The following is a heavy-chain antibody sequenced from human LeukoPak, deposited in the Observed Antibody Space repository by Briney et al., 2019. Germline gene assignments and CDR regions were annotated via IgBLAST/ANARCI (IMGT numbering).Heavy chain of an antibody. J-gene: IGHJ4*02. D-gene: IGHD3-22*01. CDR2: INPNSGGT. Sequence: ASVKVSCKASGYTFTGYYMHWVRQAPGQGLEWMGQINPNSGGTNYAQKFQGRVTMTRDTSISTAYMELSRLRSDDTAVYYCATGDYYDSSGYLPFFDYWGQGTLVTVSP. V-gene: IGHV1-2*06. CDR3: ATGDYYDSSGYLPFFDY. CDR1: GYTFTGYY.